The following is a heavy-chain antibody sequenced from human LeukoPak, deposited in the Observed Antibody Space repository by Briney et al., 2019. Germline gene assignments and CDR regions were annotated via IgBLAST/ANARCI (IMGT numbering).Heavy chain of an antibody. J-gene: IGHJ4*02. D-gene: IGHD3-22*01. CDR1: GGTFSSYA. CDR3: ARARTHSSGYPYYFVS. CDR2: IIPIFGTA. Sequence: ASVKVSCKASGGTFSSYAISWVRQAPGQGLEWMGGIIPIFGTANYAQKFQGRVTITADESTSTAYMELSSLRSEDTAVYYCARARTHSSGYPYYFVSWGQGTLVTVSS. V-gene: IGHV1-69*01.